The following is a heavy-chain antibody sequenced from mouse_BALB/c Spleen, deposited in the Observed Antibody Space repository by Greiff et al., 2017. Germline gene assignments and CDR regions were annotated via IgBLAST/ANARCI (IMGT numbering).Heavy chain of an antibody. Sequence: VQLQQSGPELVKPGASVKISCKASGYAFSSSWMNWVKQRPGQGLEWIGRIYPGDGDTNYNGKFKGKATLTADKSSSTAYMQLSSLTSVDSAVYFRAREYGNYGGFAYWGQGTLVTVSA. D-gene: IGHD2-10*02. CDR1: GYAFSSSW. V-gene: IGHV1-82*01. CDR2: IYPGDGDT. CDR3: AREYGNYGGFAY. J-gene: IGHJ3*01.